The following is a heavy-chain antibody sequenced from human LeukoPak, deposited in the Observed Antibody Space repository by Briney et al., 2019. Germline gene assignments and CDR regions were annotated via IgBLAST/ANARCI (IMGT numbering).Heavy chain of an antibody. CDR1: GYTFTGYY. CDR3: ARAGVAALLNWFDP. V-gene: IGHV1-2*02. D-gene: IGHD6-6*01. J-gene: IGHJ5*02. CDR2: INPNSGGT. Sequence: ASVKVSCTASGYTFTGYYMHWVRQAPGQGLEWMGWINPNSGGTNYAQKFQGRVTMTRDTSISTAYMELSRLRSDDTAVYYCARAGVAALLNWFDPWGQGTLVTVSS.